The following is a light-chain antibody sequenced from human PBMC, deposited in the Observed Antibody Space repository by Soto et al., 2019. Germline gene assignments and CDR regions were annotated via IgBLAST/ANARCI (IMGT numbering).Light chain of an antibody. CDR1: QSISSW. Sequence: DIQMTQSPSTLSASVGDRVTITCRASQSISSWLAWYQQKPGKAPKLLIYDASSLESGVPSRFSGSGSGTEFTITIRILQPDDFATYYYQQYIGNSFGQGTKLEIK. CDR2: DAS. CDR3: QQYIGNS. J-gene: IGKJ2*01. V-gene: IGKV1-5*01.